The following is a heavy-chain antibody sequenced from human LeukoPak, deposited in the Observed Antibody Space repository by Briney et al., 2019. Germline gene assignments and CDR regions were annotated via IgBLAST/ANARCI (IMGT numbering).Heavy chain of an antibody. CDR3: SRESGAFCPFGY. V-gene: IGHV4-4*02. Sequence: NPSETLSLTCGVSGGSISSTNWWSWVRQPPGQGLEWIGEVSLTGETNYNPSLNGRVTMSLDGSRNHLSLTLTSVTAADTAIYYCSRESGAFCPFGYWGQGTLVIVPP. CDR1: GGSISSTNW. CDR2: VSLTGET. J-gene: IGHJ4*02. D-gene: IGHD1-26*01.